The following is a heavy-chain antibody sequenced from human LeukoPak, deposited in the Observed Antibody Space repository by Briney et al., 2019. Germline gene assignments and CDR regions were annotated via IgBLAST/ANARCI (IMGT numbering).Heavy chain of an antibody. CDR1: GFTFSSYG. CDR3: AKVPAAATGGFDY. Sequence: GGSLRLSCAASGFTFSSYGMHWVRQAPGKGLERVAFIRYDGSNKYYADSVKGRFTISRDNSKNTLYLQMNSLRAEDTAVYYCAKVPAAATGGFDYWGQGTLVTVSS. J-gene: IGHJ4*02. V-gene: IGHV3-30*02. D-gene: IGHD2-2*01. CDR2: IRYDGSNK.